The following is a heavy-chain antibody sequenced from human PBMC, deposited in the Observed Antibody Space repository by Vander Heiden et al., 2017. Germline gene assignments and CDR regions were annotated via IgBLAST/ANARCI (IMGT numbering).Heavy chain of an antibody. D-gene: IGHD2-2*03. V-gene: IGHV5-51*01. CDR2: IYPGDSDT. CDR3: ARQGGYCSSTSCSNWFDP. J-gene: IGHJ5*02. CDR1: GYSFTSYW. Sequence: EVQLVQSGAEVKKPGESLKISCKGSGYSFTSYWVGWVRQMPGKGLEWMGIIYPGDSDTRYSPSFQGQVTISADKSISTAYRQWSSLKASETAMYYCARQGGYCSSTSCSNWFDPWGQGTLVTVSS.